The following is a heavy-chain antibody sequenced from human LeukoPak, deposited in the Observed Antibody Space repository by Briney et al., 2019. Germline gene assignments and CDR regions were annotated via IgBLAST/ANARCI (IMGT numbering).Heavy chain of an antibody. Sequence: GGSLRLSCASSGFTFSAYSMNWVRQVPGEGLEWVSSIGAAGSHIYYADSMKGRFTISRDNAKSSLFLQMNSLRAEDTGIYYCVRVGSGATRADTLDLWGQGTMVTVSS. CDR1: GFTFSAYS. CDR2: IGAAGSHI. J-gene: IGHJ3*01. CDR3: VRVGSGATRADTLDL. V-gene: IGHV3-21*01. D-gene: IGHD6-19*01.